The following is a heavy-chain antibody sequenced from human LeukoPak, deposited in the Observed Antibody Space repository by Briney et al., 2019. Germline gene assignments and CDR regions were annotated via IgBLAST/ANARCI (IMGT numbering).Heavy chain of an antibody. J-gene: IGHJ4*02. CDR2: INSDATNT. D-gene: IGHD3-10*01. CDR3: ARGGWGSSVHFDT. CDR1: GFTLSSFW. V-gene: IGHV3-74*01. Sequence: GGSLRLSCATSGFTLSSFWMHWVRQPPGKGLVWVSRINSDATNTNYADSVKGQFTISRDNTKNTVYLQMNSLGAEDTAVYYCARGGWGSSVHFDTWGQGALVTVSS.